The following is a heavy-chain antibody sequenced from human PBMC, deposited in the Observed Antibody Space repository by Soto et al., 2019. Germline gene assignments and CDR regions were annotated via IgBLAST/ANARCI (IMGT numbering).Heavy chain of an antibody. Sequence: QVQLQESGPGLVKPSQTLSLTCSVSGGSISSGAYYWSWISQHPGKGLEWIAYIYYRGSTYYNPSLKSRVTISVDTSKNQFSLKLDSVTAADTAVYYCARERAGDRSGYYLDSWGQGTLVTVSS. CDR3: ARERAGDRSGYYLDS. J-gene: IGHJ4*02. D-gene: IGHD3-22*01. CDR1: GGSISSGAYY. CDR2: IYYRGST. V-gene: IGHV4-31*03.